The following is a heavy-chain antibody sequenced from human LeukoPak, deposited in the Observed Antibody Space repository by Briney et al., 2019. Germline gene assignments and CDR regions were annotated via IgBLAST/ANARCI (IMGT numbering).Heavy chain of an antibody. CDR3: ARDVRPLDY. Sequence: GGSLRLSCAASGFTFSSYGMNWVRQAPGKGLEWVSYISSGSSAIYYADSVKGRFTISRDNAKNSLYLQMNSLRAEDTAVYYCARDVRPLDYWGQGTLVTVSS. CDR1: GFTFSSYG. V-gene: IGHV3-48*01. J-gene: IGHJ4*02. CDR2: ISSGSSAI.